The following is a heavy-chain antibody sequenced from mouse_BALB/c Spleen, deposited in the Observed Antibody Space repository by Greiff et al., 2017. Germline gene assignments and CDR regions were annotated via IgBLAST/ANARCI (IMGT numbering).Heavy chain of an antibody. CDR1: GFTFSSFG. D-gene: IGHD1-1*01. Sequence: VKLVESGGGLVQPGGSRKLSCAASGFTFSSFGMHWVRQAPEKGLEWVAYISSGSSTIYYADTVKGRFTISRDNPKNTLFLQMTSLRSEDTAMYYCARSGKLRFDYWGQGTTLTVSS. V-gene: IGHV5-17*02. CDR2: ISSGSSTI. J-gene: IGHJ2*01. CDR3: ARSGKLRFDY.